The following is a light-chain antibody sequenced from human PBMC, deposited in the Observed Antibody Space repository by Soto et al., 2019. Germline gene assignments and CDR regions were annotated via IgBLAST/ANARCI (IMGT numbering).Light chain of an antibody. Sequence: QSALTQPASVSGSPGQSITISCTGTSSDVGGYEYVSWYQQHPGKAPKRIIYDVSDRPSGVSNRFSGSKSGNTASLAISGLQAADEADYYCSSYTTSSPLGVFGTGTKVTVL. CDR3: SSYTTSSPLGV. V-gene: IGLV2-14*03. CDR2: DVS. CDR1: SSDVGGYEY. J-gene: IGLJ1*01.